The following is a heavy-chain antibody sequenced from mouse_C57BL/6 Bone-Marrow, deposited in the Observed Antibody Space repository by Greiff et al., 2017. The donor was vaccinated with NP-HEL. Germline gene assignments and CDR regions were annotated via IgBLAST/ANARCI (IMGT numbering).Heavy chain of an antibody. V-gene: IGHV5-4*01. D-gene: IGHD2-4*01. CDR1: GFTFSSYA. CDR2: ISDGGSYT. CDR3: ARVGYDYDGTPYFDY. Sequence: EVQVVESGGGLVKPGGSLKLSCAASGFTFSSYAMSWVRQTPEKRLEWVATISDGGSYTYYPDNVKGRFTISRDNAKNNLYLQMSHLKSEDTAMYYCARVGYDYDGTPYFDYWGQGTTLTVSS. J-gene: IGHJ2*01.